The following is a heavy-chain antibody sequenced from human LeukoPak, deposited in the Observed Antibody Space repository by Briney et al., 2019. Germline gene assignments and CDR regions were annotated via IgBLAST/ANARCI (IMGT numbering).Heavy chain of an antibody. J-gene: IGHJ3*02. Sequence: PGRSLRLSCAASGFTFSSYAMHWVRQAPGKGLEWVAVISYDGSNKYYADSVKGRFTISRDNSKNTLYLQMNSLRAEDTAVYYCARDRPYSYGPQKTDAFDIWGQGTMVTVSS. D-gene: IGHD5-18*01. CDR2: ISYDGSNK. CDR1: GFTFSSYA. V-gene: IGHV3-30-3*01. CDR3: ARDRPYSYGPQKTDAFDI.